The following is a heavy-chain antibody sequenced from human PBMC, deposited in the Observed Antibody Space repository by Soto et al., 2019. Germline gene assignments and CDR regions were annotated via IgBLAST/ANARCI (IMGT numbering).Heavy chain of an antibody. Sequence: ASVKVSCKASGYSFTDYHIHWVRQAPGQGLEWLGRINPKSGGTSTAQKFQGWVTMTRDRSISTVYMELTRLRSDDTAVYFCARGHSTDCSNGVRSFFYNHEMDVWGQETTVTV. D-gene: IGHD2-8*01. CDR2: INPKSGGT. V-gene: IGHV1-2*04. J-gene: IGHJ6*02. CDR1: GYSFTDYH. CDR3: ARGHSTDCSNGVRSFFYNHEMDV.